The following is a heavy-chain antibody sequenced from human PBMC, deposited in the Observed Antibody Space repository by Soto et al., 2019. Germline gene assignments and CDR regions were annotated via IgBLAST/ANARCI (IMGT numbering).Heavy chain of an antibody. CDR3: ARAAQSGYDSRFARY. D-gene: IGHD5-12*01. J-gene: IGHJ4*02. Sequence: QVQLVQSGAEVKKPGASVKVSCKASGYTFTSYGISWVRQPPGQGREWMGWISAYNGNTNYAQKLQGRVTMTTDTSTSTAYMELRSLRSDDTAVYYCARAAQSGYDSRFARYWGQGTLVTVSS. CDR2: ISAYNGNT. CDR1: GYTFTSYG. V-gene: IGHV1-18*01.